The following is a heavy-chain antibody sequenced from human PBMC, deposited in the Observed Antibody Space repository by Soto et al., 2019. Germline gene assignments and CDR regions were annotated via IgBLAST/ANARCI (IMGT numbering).Heavy chain of an antibody. Sequence: SETLSLTCTVSGGSISSYYWSWIRQPPGKGLEWIGYIYYSGSTNYNPSLKSRVTIAVDTSKNQFSLKLSSVTAADTAVYYCDRVGYSYGYYFDYWGQGTPVSVSS. CDR3: DRVGYSYGYYFDY. J-gene: IGHJ4*02. CDR2: IYYSGST. V-gene: IGHV4-59*01. CDR1: GGSISSYY. D-gene: IGHD5-18*01.